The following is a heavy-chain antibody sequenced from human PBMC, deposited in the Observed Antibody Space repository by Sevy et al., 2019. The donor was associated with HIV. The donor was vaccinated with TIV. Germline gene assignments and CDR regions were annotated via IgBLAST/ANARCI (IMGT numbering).Heavy chain of an antibody. CDR2: ISYDGSNK. CDR3: AKDRFYSSSWSHFDY. J-gene: IGHJ4*02. V-gene: IGHV3-30*18. Sequence: GGSLRLSCAASGFTFSSYGMHWVRQAPGKGLGWVAVISYDGSNKYYADSVKGRFTISRDNSKNTLYLQMNSLRAEDTAVYYCAKDRFYSSSWSHFDYWGQGTLVTVSS. CDR1: GFTFSSYG. D-gene: IGHD6-13*01.